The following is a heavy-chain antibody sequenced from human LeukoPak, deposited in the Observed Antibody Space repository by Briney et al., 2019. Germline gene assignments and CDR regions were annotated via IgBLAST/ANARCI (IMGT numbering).Heavy chain of an antibody. CDR3: ARVFSHYGNYGTLFDY. CDR2: INPSGGST. J-gene: IGHJ4*02. V-gene: IGHV1-46*01. CDR1: GYTFSDYY. D-gene: IGHD4-11*01. Sequence: ASVKVSCKASGYTFSDYYMHWVRQAPGQGLEWMGIINPSGGSTSYAQKFQGRVTMTRDMSTSTVYMELSSLRSEDTAVYYCARVFSHYGNYGTLFDYWGQGTLVTVSS.